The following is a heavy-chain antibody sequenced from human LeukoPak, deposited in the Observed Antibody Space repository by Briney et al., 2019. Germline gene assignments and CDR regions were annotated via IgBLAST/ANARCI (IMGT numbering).Heavy chain of an antibody. CDR1: GFSFSSYN. CDR2: ISSSSYI. J-gene: IGHJ4*02. V-gene: IGHV3-21*01. CDR3: ARPRDYDILTGSLY. Sequence: GGSLRLSCAASGFSFSSYNMNWVRQAPGKGLEWVSSISSSSYIYYADSVKGRFTISRDNAKNSLYLQMNSLRAEDTAVYYCARPRDYDILTGSLYWGQGTLVTVSS. D-gene: IGHD3-9*01.